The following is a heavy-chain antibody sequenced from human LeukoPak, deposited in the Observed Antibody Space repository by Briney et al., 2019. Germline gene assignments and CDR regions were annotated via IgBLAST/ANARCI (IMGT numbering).Heavy chain of an antibody. Sequence: GGSLRLSCAASGFTFDDYAMHWVRQAPGKGLEWVSLISWDGGSAYYADSVKGRFTISRDTSKNSLYLQMNSLRAEHTALYYCAKERDSSGSTLDYWGQGTLVTVSS. CDR2: ISWDGGSA. V-gene: IGHV3-43D*03. CDR1: GFTFDDYA. CDR3: AKERDSSGSTLDY. J-gene: IGHJ4*02. D-gene: IGHD3-22*01.